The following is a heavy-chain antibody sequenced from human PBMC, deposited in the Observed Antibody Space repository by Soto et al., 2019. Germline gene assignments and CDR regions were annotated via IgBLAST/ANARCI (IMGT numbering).Heavy chain of an antibody. J-gene: IGHJ3*01. D-gene: IGHD3-22*01. V-gene: IGHV2-5*02. CDR1: GFSLNTNEVG. CDR3: VPSLLLVGDAFDV. Sequence: QITLKESGPALVKPTQTLTLTCTCSGFSLNTNEVGVGWIRQTPGKALEWLALIYWDDDKRYSPSLKGRLTITRDTSKTQVVLKRTSMEPVDAATYYCVPSLLLVGDAFDVWGQWTMVTVSS. CDR2: IYWDDDK.